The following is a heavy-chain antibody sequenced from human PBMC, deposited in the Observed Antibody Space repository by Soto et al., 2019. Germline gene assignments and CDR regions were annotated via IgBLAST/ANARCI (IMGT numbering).Heavy chain of an antibody. CDR2: VYYTGST. D-gene: IGHD6-19*01. Sequence: SGTLSLTCIVSGGSISGSYWSWIRQSPGKGLEWLGYVYYTGSTHYSPSLRRRVSISVDTSKNGFSLRLSSVTAADAAVYFCARSVAVPGAHIDYWGQGTQVTVYS. CDR3: ARSVAVPGAHIDY. J-gene: IGHJ4*02. CDR1: GGSISGSY. V-gene: IGHV4-59*01.